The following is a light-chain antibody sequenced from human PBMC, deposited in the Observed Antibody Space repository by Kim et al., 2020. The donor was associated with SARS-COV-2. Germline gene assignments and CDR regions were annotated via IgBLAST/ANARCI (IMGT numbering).Light chain of an antibody. CDR2: DVS. Sequence: GQSIISSCTGTSSDVGGYNYVSWYLQHPGKAPHLMIYDVSNRPSGVSNRFSGSKSGNTASLTISGLQAEDESDYYCSSYTSSSTRVFGGGTQLTVL. J-gene: IGLJ3*02. V-gene: IGLV2-14*03. CDR1: SSDVGGYNY. CDR3: SSYTSSSTRV.